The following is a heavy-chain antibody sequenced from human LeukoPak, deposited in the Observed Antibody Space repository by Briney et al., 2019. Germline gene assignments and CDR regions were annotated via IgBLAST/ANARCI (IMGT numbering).Heavy chain of an antibody. J-gene: IGHJ4*02. V-gene: IGHV3-9*01. D-gene: IGHD3-10*01. CDR2: ISWNSGSI. Sequence: GGSLRLSCAASGFTFDDYAMHWVRQAPGKGLELVSGISWNSGSIGYADSVKGRFTISRDNAKNSLYLQMNSLRAEDTALYYCARGWYYGSGADYWGQGTLVTVSS. CDR3: ARGWYYGSGADY. CDR1: GFTFDDYA.